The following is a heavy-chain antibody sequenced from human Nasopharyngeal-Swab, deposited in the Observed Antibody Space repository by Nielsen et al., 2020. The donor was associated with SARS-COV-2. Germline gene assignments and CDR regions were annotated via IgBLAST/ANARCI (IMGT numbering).Heavy chain of an antibody. D-gene: IGHD6-13*01. Sequence: ESLKISCAASGFTFSSYAMSWVRQAPGKGLEWVSYISSSSSYTNYADSVKGRFTISRDNAKNSLYLQMNSLRAEDTAVYYCARDSAAAGTVFDYWGQGTLVTVSS. V-gene: IGHV3-21*05. CDR3: ARDSAAAGTVFDY. CDR2: ISSSSSYT. J-gene: IGHJ4*02. CDR1: GFTFSSYA.